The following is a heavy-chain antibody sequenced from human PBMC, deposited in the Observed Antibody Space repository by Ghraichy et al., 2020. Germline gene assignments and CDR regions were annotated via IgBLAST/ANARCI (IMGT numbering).Heavy chain of an antibody. CDR3: TTDDYGDYEHYYYYYMDV. D-gene: IGHD4-17*01. J-gene: IGHJ6*03. CDR1: GFTFSNAW. V-gene: IGHV3-15*01. CDR2: IKSKTDGGTT. Sequence: GESLNISCAASGFTFSNAWMSWVRQAPGKGLEWVGRIKSKTDGGTTDYAAPVKGRFTISRDDSKNTLYLQMNSLKTEDTAVYYCTTDDYGDYEHYYYYYMDVWGKGTTVTVSS.